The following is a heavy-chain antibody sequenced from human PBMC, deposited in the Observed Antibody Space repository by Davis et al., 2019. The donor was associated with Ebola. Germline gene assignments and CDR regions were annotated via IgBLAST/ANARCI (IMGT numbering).Heavy chain of an antibody. CDR3: ASSSRSRYSHGMDV. D-gene: IGHD2-21*01. Sequence: AASVKVSCKASGYTFTSYAMHWVRQAPGQRLEWMGWINAGNGNTKYSQKFQGRVTITRDTSASTAYMELSSLRSEDTAVYYCASSSRSRYSHGMDVWGQGTTVTVSS. V-gene: IGHV1-3*01. J-gene: IGHJ6*02. CDR1: GYTFTSYA. CDR2: INAGNGNT.